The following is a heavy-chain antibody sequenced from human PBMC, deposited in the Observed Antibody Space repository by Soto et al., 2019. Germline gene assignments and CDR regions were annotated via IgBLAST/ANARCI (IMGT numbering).Heavy chain of an antibody. CDR1: GCNFSSYS. CDR2: ISSSSSYI. Sequence: GGSQSLPCAASGCNFSSYSMNWVRQAPGKGLEWVSSISSSSSYIYYADSVKGRFTISRDNAKNSLYLQMNRLRAEDTAVYYCARDPLIPGGYWGQGTRVTFS. V-gene: IGHV3-21*01. J-gene: IGHJ4*02. D-gene: IGHD3-10*01. CDR3: ARDPLIPGGY.